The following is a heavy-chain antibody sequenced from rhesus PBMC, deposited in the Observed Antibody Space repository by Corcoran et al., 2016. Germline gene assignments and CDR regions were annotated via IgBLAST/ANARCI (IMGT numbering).Heavy chain of an antibody. CDR1: GFSLSTSGMG. Sequence: QVTLKESGPALVKPTQTPTLTCTFSGFSLSTSGMGVGWIRQPSRKPLEWLALIDWDEDKRYSTSLKSRLTISKDTSKNQVVLTMTNMDPVDTATYYCARVPVFSSWPDYWGQGVLVTVSS. D-gene: IGHD6-13*01. CDR3: ARVPVFSSWPDY. J-gene: IGHJ4*01. V-gene: IGHV2-1*01. CDR2: IDWDEDK.